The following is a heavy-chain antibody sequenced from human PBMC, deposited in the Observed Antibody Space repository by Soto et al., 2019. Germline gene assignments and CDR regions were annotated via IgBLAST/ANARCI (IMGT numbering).Heavy chain of an antibody. Sequence: VGPLRLSCTASEFTFSTYAMYWVRKNPVKGLEWVSSLSDNGGTTYYADSVKGRFTISGDNSKNTLYPQMNSLRADDTAVYYCAKNRPTWIQLWSLDYWGQGTLVTVSS. V-gene: IGHV3-23*01. D-gene: IGHD5-18*01. J-gene: IGHJ4*02. CDR3: AKNRPTWIQLWSLDY. CDR2: LSDNGGTT. CDR1: EFTFSTYA.